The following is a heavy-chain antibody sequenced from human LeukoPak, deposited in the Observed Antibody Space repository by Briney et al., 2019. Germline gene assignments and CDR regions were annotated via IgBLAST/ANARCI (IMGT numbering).Heavy chain of an antibody. V-gene: IGHV1-24*01. CDR1: GYTLTELS. J-gene: IGHJ4*02. D-gene: IGHD3-10*01. CDR2: FDPEDGET. Sequence: ASVKVSCKVSGYTLTELSMHWVRQAPGKGLEWMGGFDPEDGETIYAQKFQGRVTMTEDTSTDTAYMELSSLRAEDTDVYYCAKDWGYHFASGSSYFDYWGQGTLVTVSS. CDR3: AKDWGYHFASGSSYFDY.